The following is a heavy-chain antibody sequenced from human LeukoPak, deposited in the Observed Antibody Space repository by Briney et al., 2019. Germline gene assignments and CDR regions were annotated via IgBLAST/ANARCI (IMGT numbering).Heavy chain of an antibody. Sequence: SETLSLTCTVSGYSISSGYYWGWIRQPPGKGLEWIGSIYYSGSTYYNPSLKSRVTISVDTSKNQFSLKLSSVTAADTAVYYCARVVGPSPPIDPWGQGTLVTVSS. D-gene: IGHD1-26*01. CDR2: IYYSGST. V-gene: IGHV4-38-2*02. CDR3: ARVVGPSPPIDP. J-gene: IGHJ5*02. CDR1: GYSISSGYY.